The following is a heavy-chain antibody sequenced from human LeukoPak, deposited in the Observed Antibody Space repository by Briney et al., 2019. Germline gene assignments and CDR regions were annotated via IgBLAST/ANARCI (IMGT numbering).Heavy chain of an antibody. CDR1: GGSISSGSYY. J-gene: IGHJ5*02. CDR2: IYTSGST. CDR3: AREAYTPVGWFDP. V-gene: IGHV4-61*02. D-gene: IGHD3-16*01. Sequence: PSETLSLTCTVSGGSISSGSYYWSWIRQPAGKGLEWIGRIYTSGSTNYNPSLKSRVTISVDTSKNQFSLKLSSVTAADTAVYYCAREAYTPVGWFDPWGQGTLVTVSS.